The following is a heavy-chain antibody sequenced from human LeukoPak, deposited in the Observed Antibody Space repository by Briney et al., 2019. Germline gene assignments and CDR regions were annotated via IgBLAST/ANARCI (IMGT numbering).Heavy chain of an antibody. Sequence: SQTLSLTCAVSGDSDSSNSAAWNWIRQSPSRGLEWLGRTYYWYKWYNDYAVSVKSRITINPDTSKNQFSLQLNSVTPEDTAVYDCARGASSGYGPFDYWGQGTLVTVSS. CDR3: ARGASSGYGPFDY. CDR1: GDSDSSNSAA. D-gene: IGHD5-12*01. V-gene: IGHV6-1*01. CDR2: TYYWYKWYN. J-gene: IGHJ4*02.